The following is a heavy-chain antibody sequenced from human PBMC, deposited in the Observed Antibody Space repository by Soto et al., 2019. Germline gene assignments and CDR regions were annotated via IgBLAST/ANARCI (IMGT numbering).Heavy chain of an antibody. CDR2: IYYSGST. CDR1: GGSISSDY. D-gene: IGHD6-13*01. J-gene: IGHJ6*02. V-gene: IGHV4-59*01. CDR3: ARDQTYTSSSKYGMDV. Sequence: PSETLSLTCTVSGGSISSDYWSWIRQPPGKGLEWIGYIYYSGSTNYNPSLKSRVTISVDTSKNQFPLKLSSVTAADTAVYYCARDQTYTSSSKYGMDVCGQGTTVTVSS.